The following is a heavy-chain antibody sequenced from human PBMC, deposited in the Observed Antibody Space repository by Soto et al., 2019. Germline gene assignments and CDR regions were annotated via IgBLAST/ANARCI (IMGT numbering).Heavy chain of an antibody. CDR1: GGTFRNYP. J-gene: IGHJ4*02. V-gene: IGHV1-69*02. CDR3: ARGPLVVLNYFES. CDR2: IFPLTDIP. Sequence: QVQLVQSGTEVKKPGSSVKVSCKASGGTFRNYPINWVRQAPGQGLEWMGSIFPLTDIPDYAQNFQARLTISADKSTSTAYMELNSLTSDDTAIYFCARGPLVVLNYFESWGQGTLVTVSS.